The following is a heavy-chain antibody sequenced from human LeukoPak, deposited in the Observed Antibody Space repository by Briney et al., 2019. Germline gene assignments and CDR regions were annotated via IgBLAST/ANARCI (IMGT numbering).Heavy chain of an antibody. V-gene: IGHV3-7*01. Sequence: PGGSLRLSCVASGFPFSSYWMTWVRQAPGKGLEWVANIKQDGSKKSYVDSVKGRFTISRDSSKNTLYLQMNSLRDEDTAVYYCATDRGWFFDNWGQGTLVTVAS. CDR2: IKQDGSKK. J-gene: IGHJ4*02. CDR3: ATDRGWFFDN. CDR1: GFPFSSYW. D-gene: IGHD2-15*01.